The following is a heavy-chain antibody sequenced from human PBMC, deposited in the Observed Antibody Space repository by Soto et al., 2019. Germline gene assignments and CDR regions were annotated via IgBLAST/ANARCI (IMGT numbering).Heavy chain of an antibody. J-gene: IGHJ5*02. CDR1: GFTFSSHA. Sequence: EVQLLESGGGLVQPGRSLRLSCTASGFTFSSHAMPWVRQAPGKGLEWVSGLRDSGDSIYYADSVKGRFTIYRDNSMNTLYLQMKTLRVEDTAVYYCARVGSSWYAGFLYRWGKGTLVTFSA. V-gene: IGHV3-23*01. CDR3: ARVGSSWYAGFLYR. D-gene: IGHD6-13*01. CDR2: LRDSGDSI.